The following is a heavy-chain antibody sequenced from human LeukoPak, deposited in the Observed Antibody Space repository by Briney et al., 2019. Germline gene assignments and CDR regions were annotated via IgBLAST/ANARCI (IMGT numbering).Heavy chain of an antibody. Sequence: PGGSLRLSCAASGFTFSSYGMHWVRQAPGKGLEWVAFIRYDGSNKYYADSAKGRFTISRDNSKNTLYLQMNSLRAEDTAVYYCAKDRVNTAMVNEYYFDYWGQGTLVTVSS. D-gene: IGHD5-18*01. CDR1: GFTFSSYG. CDR3: AKDRVNTAMVNEYYFDY. J-gene: IGHJ4*02. CDR2: IRYDGSNK. V-gene: IGHV3-30*02.